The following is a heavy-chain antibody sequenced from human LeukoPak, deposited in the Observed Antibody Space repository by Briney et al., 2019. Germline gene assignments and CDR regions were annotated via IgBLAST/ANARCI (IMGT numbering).Heavy chain of an antibody. V-gene: IGHV3-30*01. D-gene: IGHD2-15*01. Sequence: GGSLRLSCAASGFTFSSYDVYWVRQAPGKGLEWVAVISYDGGNKYYADSVKGRFTISRDNSKNTLYLQMNSLRAEDTAVYYCARDLIRGGGIDYWGQGTLVTVSS. CDR2: ISYDGGNK. CDR1: GFTFSSYD. J-gene: IGHJ4*02. CDR3: ARDLIRGGGIDY.